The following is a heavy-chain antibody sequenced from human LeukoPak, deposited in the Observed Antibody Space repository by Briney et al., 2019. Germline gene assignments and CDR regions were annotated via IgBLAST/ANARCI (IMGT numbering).Heavy chain of an antibody. CDR3: VRERRGGSSDGFDT. J-gene: IGHJ3*02. V-gene: IGHV3-13*01. D-gene: IGHD3-16*01. Sequence: GGSLRLSCAGSGFTFSSYEMHWVRQVAGRGLEWVSAIGIGGDTFYTGSVKGRFTISRENAKNSFFLQMNSLRAGDTALYYCVRERRGGSSDGFDTWGQGTMVTVSS. CDR2: IGIGGDT. CDR1: GFTFSSYE.